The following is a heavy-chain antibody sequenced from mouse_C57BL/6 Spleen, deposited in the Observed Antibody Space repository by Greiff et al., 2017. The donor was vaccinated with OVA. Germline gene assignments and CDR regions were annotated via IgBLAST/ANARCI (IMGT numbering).Heavy chain of an antibody. CDR2: IDPSDSYT. J-gene: IGHJ1*03. CDR1: GYTFTSYW. CDR3: ARPLYYYGSSYWYFDV. V-gene: IGHV1-69*01. Sequence: VQLQQPGAELVMPGASVKLSCKASGYTFTSYWMHWVKQRPGQGLEWIGEIDPSDSYTNYNQKFKGKSTLTVDKSSSTAYMQLSSLTSEDSAVYYCARPLYYYGSSYWYFDVWGTGTTVTVSS. D-gene: IGHD1-1*01.